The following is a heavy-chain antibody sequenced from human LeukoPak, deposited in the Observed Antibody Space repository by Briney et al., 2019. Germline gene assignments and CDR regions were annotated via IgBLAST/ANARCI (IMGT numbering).Heavy chain of an antibody. CDR1: GFSFSTYS. J-gene: IGHJ4*02. Sequence: PGGSLRLSCAASGFSFSTYSMNWVRQAPGKGLEWVSYIINTADSVHYADVVKGRFTISRDNARNSVYLQMNSLRVEDTAVYYCARHTHYAFDYWGQGILVTVSS. CDR2: IINTADSV. CDR3: ARHTHYAFDY. V-gene: IGHV3-48*01. D-gene: IGHD4-17*01.